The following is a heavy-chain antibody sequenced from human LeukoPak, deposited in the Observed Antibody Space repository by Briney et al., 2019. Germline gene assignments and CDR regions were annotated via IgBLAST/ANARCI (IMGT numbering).Heavy chain of an antibody. J-gene: IGHJ4*02. D-gene: IGHD5-18*01. V-gene: IGHV5-51*01. CDR2: IYPSDSRT. Sequence: GESLKISCSGFGYIFTGYWIGWVRQMPGKGLEWMGIIYPSDSRTKYSPSFQGQIIISVDKSKSTAYVQWSSLKASDTANYYCVRHTHGGLDGYSHGPIDYWGRGTLVRVSS. CDR1: GYIFTGYW. CDR3: VRHTHGGLDGYSHGPIDY.